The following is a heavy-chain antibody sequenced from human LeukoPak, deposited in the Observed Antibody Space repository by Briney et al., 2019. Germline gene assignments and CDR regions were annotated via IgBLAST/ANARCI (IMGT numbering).Heavy chain of an antibody. CDR3: AASGFGFGELPSYFYYYMDV. D-gene: IGHD3-10*01. CDR1: GYSFTSHY. CDR2: INPSGSST. Sequence: EASVKVSCKASGYSFTSHYMHWVRQAPGQGLEWMGLINPSGSSTLYAQKFQGRVTMTRDMSTTTDYMELSSLRSEDTAVYYCAASGFGFGELPSYFYYYMDVWGKGTTVTISS. V-gene: IGHV1-46*01. J-gene: IGHJ6*03.